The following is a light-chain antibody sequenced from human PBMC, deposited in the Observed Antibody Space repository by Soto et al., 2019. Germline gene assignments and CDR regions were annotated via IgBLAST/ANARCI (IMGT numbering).Light chain of an antibody. V-gene: IGLV2-14*01. CDR3: SSYTSSSTLVV. CDR1: SSDVGGYNY. CDR2: DVS. Sequence: QSALTQPASVSGSPGQSITISCTGTSSDVGGYNYVSWYQQHPGKAPKLMIYDVSNRPSGVSNRFSGSKSDNTASLTISGLQAEDEADYYCSSYTSSSTLVVFGGGTKLTV. J-gene: IGLJ2*01.